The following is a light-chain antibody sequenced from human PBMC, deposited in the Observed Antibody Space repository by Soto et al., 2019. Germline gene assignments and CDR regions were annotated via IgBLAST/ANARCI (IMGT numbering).Light chain of an antibody. V-gene: IGKV1-39*01. CDR3: QQSFTTPPYT. CDR1: QSVSTY. CDR2: AAS. Sequence: DIQMTQSPSSLSASVGARVIITCRASQSVSTYLTWYQQKLGQAPKLLISAASNLRSGVPSRFSGSGSGTEFTLTISGLEADDFATYFCQQSFTTPPYTFGQGTRL. J-gene: IGKJ2*01.